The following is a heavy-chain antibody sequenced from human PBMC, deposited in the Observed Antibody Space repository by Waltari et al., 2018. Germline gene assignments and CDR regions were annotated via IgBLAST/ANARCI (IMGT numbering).Heavy chain of an antibody. D-gene: IGHD3-3*01. Sequence: QLQLQESGPGLVKPSETLSLTCTVSGGSISSSTYYWGWIRQPPGKGLEWIGSVYYSGNTYNNPSLKSRFTTSLDTSNTQFSLKLNSVSAAEMAVYYCARDATCVTFFGVVLGNNWFDPWGQGTLVTVSS. V-gene: IGHV4-39*07. CDR2: VYYSGNT. CDR1: GGSISSSTYY. CDR3: ARDATCVTFFGVVLGNNWFDP. J-gene: IGHJ5*02.